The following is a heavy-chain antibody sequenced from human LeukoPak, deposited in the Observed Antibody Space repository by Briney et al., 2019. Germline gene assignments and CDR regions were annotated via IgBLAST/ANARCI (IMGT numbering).Heavy chain of an antibody. V-gene: IGHV1-2*02. Sequence: ASVKVSCKASAYRFTGYYLHWVRQAPGQGLEWMGWINLNSGGTDYAQKFQGRVSMTRDTSISTAYMELSSLRSDDTAVYYCYYRVSSGYLTWGQGTLVTVSS. J-gene: IGHJ4*02. D-gene: IGHD3-22*01. CDR3: YYRVSSGYLT. CDR1: AYRFTGYY. CDR2: INLNSGGT.